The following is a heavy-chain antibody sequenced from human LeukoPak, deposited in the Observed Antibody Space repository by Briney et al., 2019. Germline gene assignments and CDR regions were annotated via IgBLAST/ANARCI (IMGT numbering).Heavy chain of an antibody. CDR3: ARVRRYCTNGVCPTGFDP. V-gene: IGHV4-59*01. D-gene: IGHD2-8*01. Sequence: PSETLSLTCTVSGGXISSYYCSWIRQPPGKGLEWIGDIYYSGSTNYNPSLKSRVTISVDTSKNQFSLKLSSVTAADTAVYYCARVRRYCTNGVCPTGFDPWGQGTLVTVSS. CDR1: GGXISSYY. J-gene: IGHJ5*02. CDR2: IYYSGST.